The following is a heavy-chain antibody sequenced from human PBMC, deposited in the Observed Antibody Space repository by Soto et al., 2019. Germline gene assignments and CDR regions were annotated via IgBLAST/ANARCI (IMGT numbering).Heavy chain of an antibody. CDR3: ARTPQTGNDFHV. Sequence: EVQLVESGGGLVQPGGSLRLSCAASGFTLSDHYIDWVRQAPEKGLEWVGRSGDRRTSYSTEYAASVKGRFTISRDDSKNSLDQQMNSLKTEDTAVYYCARTPQTGNDFHVWGQGTTVTVSS. CDR1: GFTLSDHY. V-gene: IGHV3-72*01. J-gene: IGHJ6*02. D-gene: IGHD1-1*01. CDR2: SGDRRTSYST.